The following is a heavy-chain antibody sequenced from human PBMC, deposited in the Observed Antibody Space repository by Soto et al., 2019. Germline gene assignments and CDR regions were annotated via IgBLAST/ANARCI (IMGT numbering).Heavy chain of an antibody. CDR2: IYHAGST. D-gene: IGHD2-21*02. Sequence: SETLSLTCTVSGNSITSYYWSWIRQPPGKGLEWIGYIYHAGSTNYNPSLKSRVTVSEDTSKNQLSLKLTSVTAADTAVYYCARVLGGDPFYGMDVWGQGTTVT. CDR3: ARVLGGDPFYGMDV. CDR1: GNSITSYY. V-gene: IGHV4-59*01. J-gene: IGHJ6*02.